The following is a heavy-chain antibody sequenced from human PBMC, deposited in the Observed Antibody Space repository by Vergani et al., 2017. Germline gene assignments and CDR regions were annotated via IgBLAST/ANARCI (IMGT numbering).Heavy chain of an antibody. CDR1: GGSFSGYY. D-gene: IGHD2-2*02. CDR2: INHSGST. V-gene: IGHV4-34*01. Sequence: QVQLQQWGAGLLKPSETLSLTCAVYGGSFSGYYWSWIRQPPGKGLEWMGEINHSGSTNYNPSLKSRVTISVDTCKNQFSLKLSSVTAADTAVYYCARGRYCSSTSCYTTNYYYMDVWGKGTTVTVSS. J-gene: IGHJ6*03. CDR3: ARGRYCSSTSCYTTNYYYMDV.